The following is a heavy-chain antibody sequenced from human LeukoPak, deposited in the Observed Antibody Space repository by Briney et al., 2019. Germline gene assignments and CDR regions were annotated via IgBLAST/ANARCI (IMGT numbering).Heavy chain of an antibody. CDR1: GYTFTSYD. D-gene: IGHD3-10*01. CDR2: ISAYNGNT. CDR3: ARGNFYDNKGYSPELRY. J-gene: IGHJ4*02. V-gene: IGHV1-18*01. Sequence: ASVKVSCKASGYTFTSYDINWVRQAPGQGLEWMGWISAYNGNTNYAQKLQGRVTMTTDTSTSTAYMELRSLRSDDTAVYYCARGNFYDNKGYSPELRYWGQGTLVTVSS.